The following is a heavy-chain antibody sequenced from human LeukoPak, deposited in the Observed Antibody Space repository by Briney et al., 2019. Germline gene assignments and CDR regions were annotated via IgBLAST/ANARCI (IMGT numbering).Heavy chain of an antibody. CDR2: ISSSSSTI. CDR1: GFTFSSYS. Sequence: PGGSLRLSCAASGFTFSSYSMNWVRQAPGKGLEWVSYISSSSSTIYYADSVKGRFTISRDNAKNSLYLQMNSLRAEDTAVYYCARDGRIVVVPAAPDAFDIWGQGTMVTVSS. V-gene: IGHV3-48*04. D-gene: IGHD2-2*01. CDR3: ARDGRIVVVPAAPDAFDI. J-gene: IGHJ3*02.